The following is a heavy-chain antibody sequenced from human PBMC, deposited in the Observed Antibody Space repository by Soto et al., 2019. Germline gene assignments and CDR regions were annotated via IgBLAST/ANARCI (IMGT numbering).Heavy chain of an antibody. Sequence: QVQLVQSGAEEKKPGASVKVSCKASGYTFTSYAMHWVRQAPGQRLEWMGWINAGNGNTKYSQKFQGRVTITRDTCGSTAYVELSSLRSEDTAVYYCARGITLPSPLDYWGQGTLVTVSS. CDR1: GYTFTSYA. D-gene: IGHD1-20*01. J-gene: IGHJ4*02. V-gene: IGHV1-3*05. CDR2: INAGNGNT. CDR3: ARGITLPSPLDY.